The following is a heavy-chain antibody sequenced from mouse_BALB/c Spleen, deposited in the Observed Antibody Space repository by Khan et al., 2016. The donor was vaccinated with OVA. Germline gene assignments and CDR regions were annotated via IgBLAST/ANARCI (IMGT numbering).Heavy chain of an antibody. CDR1: GYTFTSYT. D-gene: IGHD2-10*01. CDR2: INPSNIYT. J-gene: IGHJ3*01. V-gene: IGHV1-4*01. Sequence: QVQLLPSGAELARPGASVKMSCKASGYTFTSYTIHWVKQRPGQGLEWIGYINPSNIYTNYNQKFRDKATLTADKSYRTAYIQLSSLTSENSAVNYCSRVRPYNCNYVAWFAFVGQWTLITVSA. CDR3: SRVRPYNCNYVAWFAF.